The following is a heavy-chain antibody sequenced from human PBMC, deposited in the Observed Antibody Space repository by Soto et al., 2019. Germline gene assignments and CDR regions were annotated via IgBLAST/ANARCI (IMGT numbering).Heavy chain of an antibody. CDR2: ISSSSSTI. Sequence: GGSLRLSCAASGFTFSSYSMNWVRQAPGKGLEWVSYISSSSSTIYYADSVKGRFTISRDNAKNSLYLQMNSLRDEDTAVYYCARDYYGSGSYYPYYYYYGMDVWGQGTTVTVSS. V-gene: IGHV3-48*02. D-gene: IGHD3-10*01. J-gene: IGHJ6*02. CDR1: GFTFSSYS. CDR3: ARDYYGSGSYYPYYYYYGMDV.